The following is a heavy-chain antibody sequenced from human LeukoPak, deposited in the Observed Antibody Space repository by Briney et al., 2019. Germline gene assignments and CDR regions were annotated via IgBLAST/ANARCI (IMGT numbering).Heavy chain of an antibody. D-gene: IGHD6-19*01. CDR1: GFTVSTNY. V-gene: IGHV3-66*01. J-gene: IGHJ3*02. Sequence: GSLRLSCAASGFTVSTNYMSWVRQAPGKGLEWVSVIYGGGSTYYADSVKGRFTISRDDSKNTLFLQMNSLRAEDTAVYYCARSWSSGWNDAFDTWGQGTMVTVSS. CDR3: ARSWSSGWNDAFDT. CDR2: IYGGGST.